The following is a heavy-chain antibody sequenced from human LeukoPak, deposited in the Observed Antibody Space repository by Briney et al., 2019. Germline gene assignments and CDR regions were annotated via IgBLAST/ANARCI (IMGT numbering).Heavy chain of an antibody. CDR2: IYYSGSP. J-gene: IGHJ4*02. CDR1: GGSISGYY. Sequence: SETLSLTCTVSGGSISGYYWSWIRQPPWKGLEWIGYIYYSGSPDYNPSLKSRVTISVDTSKDQFSLNLSSVTAADTAMYYCARASGGDGSGSLWGQGTLVTVSS. D-gene: IGHD3-10*01. V-gene: IGHV4-59*01. CDR3: ARASGGDGSGSL.